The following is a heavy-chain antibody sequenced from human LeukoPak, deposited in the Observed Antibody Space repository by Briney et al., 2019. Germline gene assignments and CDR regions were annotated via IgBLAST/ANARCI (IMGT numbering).Heavy chain of an antibody. CDR1: GFTVSSNY. CDR2: IYSGGST. V-gene: IGHV3-53*01. D-gene: IGHD3-10*01. Sequence: PGGSLRLSCAASGFTVSSNYMSWVRQAPGKGLEWVSVIYSGGSTYYADSVKGRFTISRDNSKNTLYLQMNSLRAEDTAVYYCASRDLLDGSGSYYTPPGYWGQGTLVTVSS. CDR3: ASRDLLDGSGSYYTPPGY. J-gene: IGHJ4*02.